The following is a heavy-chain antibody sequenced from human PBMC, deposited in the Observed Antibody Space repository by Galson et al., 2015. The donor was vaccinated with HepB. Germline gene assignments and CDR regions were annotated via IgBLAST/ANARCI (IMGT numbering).Heavy chain of an antibody. CDR3: ASEPYHYDTSGSDY. V-gene: IGHV1-69*02. D-gene: IGHD3-22*01. CDR1: SRTFNSYT. J-gene: IGHJ4*02. Sequence: SVRLSCKASSRTFNSYTINWVRQAPGQGLEWMARVSRMLGIAAYPQKFQGRVTITADNSTRTAYMELSSLRSEDTAVYYCASEPYHYDTSGSDYWGQGTLVTVSS. CDR2: VSRMLGIA.